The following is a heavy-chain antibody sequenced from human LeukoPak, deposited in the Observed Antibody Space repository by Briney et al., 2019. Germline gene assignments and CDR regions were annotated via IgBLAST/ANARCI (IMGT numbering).Heavy chain of an antibody. Sequence: PSETLSLTCTVSGGSISSYYWTWIRQPPGKGLEWIGYVYDSGSTNYNPSLQSRVTISVDTSKSQFSLKLTSVTAADTAVYYCARRGGRGSSYWFDPWGQGTLVTVSS. CDR2: VYDSGST. J-gene: IGHJ5*02. CDR3: ARRGGRGSSYWFDP. CDR1: GGSISSYY. V-gene: IGHV4-59*08. D-gene: IGHD3-10*01.